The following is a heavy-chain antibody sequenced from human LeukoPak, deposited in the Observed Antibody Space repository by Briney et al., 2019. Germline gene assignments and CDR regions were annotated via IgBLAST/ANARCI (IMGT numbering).Heavy chain of an antibody. CDR3: AKDSKIVGATFRSYHYMDV. Sequence: QPGGSLRLSCAASGFTFSSYAMSWVRQAPGKGLEWVSAIRGSGDRTHYADSVKGRFTISRDNSKNTLYLQMNSLRAEDTAVYSCAKDSKIVGATFRSYHYMDVWGKGTAVTVSS. CDR2: IRGSGDRT. CDR1: GFTFSSYA. J-gene: IGHJ6*03. D-gene: IGHD1-26*01. V-gene: IGHV3-23*01.